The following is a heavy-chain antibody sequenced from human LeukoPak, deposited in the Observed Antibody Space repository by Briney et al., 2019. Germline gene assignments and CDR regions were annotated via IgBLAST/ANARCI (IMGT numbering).Heavy chain of an antibody. CDR2: IYYSGST. CDR3: ARSSAALSYYYYYMDV. Sequence: PSETLSLTSAVSGGSISISMYYWGWIRQPPGEGLEWLGCIYYSGSTYYNPSLKSRVTISVDTSKNQFSLKLSSVTAADTAVYYCARSSAALSYYYYYMDVWGKGTTVTVSS. CDR1: GGSISISMYY. D-gene: IGHD2-2*01. V-gene: IGHV4-39*07. J-gene: IGHJ6*03.